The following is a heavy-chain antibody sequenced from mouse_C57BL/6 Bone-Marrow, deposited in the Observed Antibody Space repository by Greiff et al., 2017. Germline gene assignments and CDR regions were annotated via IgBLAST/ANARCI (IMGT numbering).Heavy chain of an antibody. CDR1: GFSLTSYG. CDR2: IWGVGST. V-gene: IGHV2-6*01. CDR3: ASTGYSPWFAY. J-gene: IGHJ3*01. D-gene: IGHD2-3*01. Sequence: VAPSQSLSITCTVSGFSLTSYGVDWVRQSPGKGLEWLGVIWGVGSTNYNSALKSRLSISKDNSKSQVFLQMNSLQTDDTAMYYCASTGYSPWFAYWGQGTLVTVSA.